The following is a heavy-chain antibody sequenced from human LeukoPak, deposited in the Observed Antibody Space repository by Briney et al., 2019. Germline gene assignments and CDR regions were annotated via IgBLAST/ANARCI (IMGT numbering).Heavy chain of an antibody. CDR2: IYYSGRT. CDR1: GDSVSRSDPY. V-gene: IGHV4-39*01. Sequence: SETLSLTCSVSGDSVSRSDPYWDWIRQPPGKGLEWIGTIYYSGRTYYSPSLKSRVTMSVDPSNNQFSLNLRSVTAADTAVYYCARRRYYDGSGYLEWGQGTLLSVSS. J-gene: IGHJ1*01. D-gene: IGHD3-22*01. CDR3: ARRRYYDGSGYLE.